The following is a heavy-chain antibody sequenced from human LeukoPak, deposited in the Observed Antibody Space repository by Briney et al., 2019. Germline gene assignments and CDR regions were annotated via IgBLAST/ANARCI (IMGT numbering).Heavy chain of an antibody. J-gene: IGHJ6*03. Sequence: PGGSLRLSCAASGFTFSDYGMHWVRQAPGKGLEWVAVIWYDGVNKYYADSVKGRFTISRDNSKNRLYLQMNSLRAEDTAVYYCAREGILRDHYYYMDVWAKGPRSPSP. CDR3: AREGILRDHYYYMDV. D-gene: IGHD2/OR15-2a*01. CDR2: IWYDGVNK. CDR1: GFTFSDYG. V-gene: IGHV3-33*01.